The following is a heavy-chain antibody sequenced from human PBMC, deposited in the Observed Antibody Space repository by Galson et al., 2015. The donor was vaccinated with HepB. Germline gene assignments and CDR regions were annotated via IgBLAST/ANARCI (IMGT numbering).Heavy chain of an antibody. D-gene: IGHD1-26*01. CDR3: AKGFLGGKYDGECFDY. CDR2: ISYDGSNK. J-gene: IGHJ4*02. Sequence: SLRLSCAASGFTFGTYGMHWVRQAPGKGLEWVAVISYDGSNKYYADSVKGRFTISRDNSKNTPYLQMNSLRAEDTAVYYCAKGFLGGKYDGECFDYWGQGTLVTVSS. V-gene: IGHV3-30*18. CDR1: GFTFGTYG.